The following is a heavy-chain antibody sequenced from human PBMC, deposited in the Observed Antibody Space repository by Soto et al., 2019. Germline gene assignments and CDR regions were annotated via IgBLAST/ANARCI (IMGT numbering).Heavy chain of an antibody. D-gene: IGHD3-10*01. CDR3: ARDEGFGELLSKTYYYYGMDV. CDR2: ISGSGGST. Sequence: EVQLLESGGGLVQPGGSLRLSCAASGFTFSSYAMSWVRQAPGKGLEWVSAISGSGGSTYYADSVKGRFTISRDNSKNTLYLQMNSLRAEDTAVYYCARDEGFGELLSKTYYYYGMDVWGQGTTVTVSS. CDR1: GFTFSSYA. V-gene: IGHV3-23*01. J-gene: IGHJ6*02.